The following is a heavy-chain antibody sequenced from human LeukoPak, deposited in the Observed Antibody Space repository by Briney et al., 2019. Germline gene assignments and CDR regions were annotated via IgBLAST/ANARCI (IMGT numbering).Heavy chain of an antibody. J-gene: IGHJ4*02. CDR2: IRPNSGTT. CDR1: GYTFTGYS. Sequence: ASVKVSCKASGYTFTGYSMHWVRQAPGQGLEWMGLIRPNSGTTNYAQRFQGRVTMTRDTSISTACMELSSLRSDDTAVYYCATVTRYHSDGYTSRGYNDYWGQGTLVTVSS. V-gene: IGHV1-2*02. CDR3: ATVTRYHSDGYTSRGYNDY. D-gene: IGHD5-24*01.